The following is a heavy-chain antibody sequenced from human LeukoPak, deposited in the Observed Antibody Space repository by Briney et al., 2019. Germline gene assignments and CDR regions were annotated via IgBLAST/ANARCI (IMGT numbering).Heavy chain of an antibody. CDR1: GFTFSSFA. CDR2: IFQGGGEI. V-gene: IGHV3-23*01. D-gene: IGHD5-18*01. CDR3: ATYRQVLLPFES. Sequence: GGSLRLPCAASGFTFSSFAMIWVRQPPGKGLEWVSSIFQGGGEIHYADSVRGRFTISRDNSRSTLFLQMNSLRVEDTAIYYCATYRQVLLPFESWGQGTLVTVSS. J-gene: IGHJ4*02.